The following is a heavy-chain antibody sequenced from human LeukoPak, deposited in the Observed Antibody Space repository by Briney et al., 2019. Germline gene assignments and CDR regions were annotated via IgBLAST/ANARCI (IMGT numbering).Heavy chain of an antibody. CDR3: AKNYYDSSGYYGPVDY. CDR1: GFTFDDYA. Sequence: GRSLRLFCAASGFTFDDYAMHWVRQAPGKGLEWVSGISWNSGSIGYADSVKGRFTISRDNAKNSLYLQMNSLRAEDTALYYCAKNYYDSSGYYGPVDYWGQGTLVTVSS. V-gene: IGHV3-9*01. J-gene: IGHJ4*02. CDR2: ISWNSGSI. D-gene: IGHD3-22*01.